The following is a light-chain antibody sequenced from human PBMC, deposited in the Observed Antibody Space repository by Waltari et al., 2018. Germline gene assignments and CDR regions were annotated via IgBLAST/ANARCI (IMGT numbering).Light chain of an antibody. CDR1: QGVRGY. CDR2: DTS. Sequence: IVLTQSPATLSLSPGERATLSCRASQGVRGYLAWYQQKSGQAPRLRIYDTSKRVTGIPARFSGSGSGTDSTLTISSLEPEDFAIYYCLQRSLWPWTFGQGTKVEI. J-gene: IGKJ1*01. CDR3: LQRSLWPWT. V-gene: IGKV3-11*01.